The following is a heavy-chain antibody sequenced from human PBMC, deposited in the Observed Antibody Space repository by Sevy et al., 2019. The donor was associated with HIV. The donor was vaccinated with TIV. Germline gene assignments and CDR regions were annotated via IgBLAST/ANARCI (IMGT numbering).Heavy chain of an antibody. D-gene: IGHD5-12*01. J-gene: IGHJ3*02. CDR2: ISSSGSTI. Sequence: GGSLRLSCAASGFTFSSYEMNWVRQAPGKGLEWVSCISSSGSTIYYADSVKGRFTISRDNAKNSLYLQMNSLRAEDTAVYYCARCKMATITSDAFDIWGQGTMVTVSS. CDR1: GFTFSSYE. V-gene: IGHV3-48*03. CDR3: ARCKMATITSDAFDI.